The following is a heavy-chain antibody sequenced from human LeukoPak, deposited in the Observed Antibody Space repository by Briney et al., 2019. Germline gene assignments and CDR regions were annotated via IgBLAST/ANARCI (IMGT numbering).Heavy chain of an antibody. J-gene: IGHJ4*02. CDR3: ARDEGTLDNYFGY. CDR1: GFTFSDYY. V-gene: IGHV3-11*01. D-gene: IGHD3-10*01. CDR2: ISSSGSIK. Sequence: GGSLRLSCAASGFTFSDYYMSWIRQAPGKGLEWISYISSSGSIKYYADSVKGRFTISRDNAKNSLFLQMSRLRAEDTAVYYCARDEGTLDNYFGYWGQGTLVTVSS.